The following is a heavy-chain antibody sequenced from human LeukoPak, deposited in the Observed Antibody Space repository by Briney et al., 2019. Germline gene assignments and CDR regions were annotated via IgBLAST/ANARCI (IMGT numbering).Heavy chain of an antibody. CDR2: ISGSGGST. D-gene: IGHD6-6*01. CDR3: AKVCSFEYSSNRYFDY. Sequence: GGSLRLSCAASGFTFSSYAMSWVRQAPGKGLEWVSAISGSGGSTYYADSVKGRFTISRDNSKNTLYLQMNSLRAEDTAVYYCAKVCSFEYSSNRYFDYWGQGTLVTVSS. V-gene: IGHV3-23*01. J-gene: IGHJ4*02. CDR1: GFTFSSYA.